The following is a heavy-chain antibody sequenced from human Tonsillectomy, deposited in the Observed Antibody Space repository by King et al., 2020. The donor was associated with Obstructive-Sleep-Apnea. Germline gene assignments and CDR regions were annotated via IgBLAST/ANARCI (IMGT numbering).Heavy chain of an antibody. D-gene: IGHD3-22*01. CDR3: ARDYFDSSSYYPQPSDY. CDR1: GYTFTSYG. CDR2: ISAYNGNT. V-gene: IGHV1-18*04. J-gene: IGHJ4*02. Sequence: VQLVESGAEVKKPGASVKVSCKASGYTFTSYGISWVRQAPGQGLDWMGWISAYNGNTNYAQKLQGRVTMTTDTSTSTAYMELRSLRSDDTAVYYCARDYFDSSSYYPQPSDYWGQGTLVTVSS.